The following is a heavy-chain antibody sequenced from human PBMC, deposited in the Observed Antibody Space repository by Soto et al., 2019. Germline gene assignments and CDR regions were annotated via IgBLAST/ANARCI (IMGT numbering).Heavy chain of an antibody. V-gene: IGHV1-2*04. CDR1: GYTFTGYY. J-gene: IGHJ6*01. D-gene: IGHD2-8*01. Sequence: ASVKVSCKASGYTFTGYYMHWVRQAPGQGLEWMGWINPNSGGTNYAQKFQGWVTMTRDTSISTAYMELSRLRSDDTAVYYCATVDVLMVYAKEYYGMDVWGQGTTVNVSS. CDR3: ATVDVLMVYAKEYYGMDV. CDR2: INPNSGGT.